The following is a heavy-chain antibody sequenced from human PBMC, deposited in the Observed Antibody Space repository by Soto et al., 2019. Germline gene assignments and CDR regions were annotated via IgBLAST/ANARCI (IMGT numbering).Heavy chain of an antibody. Sequence: QVQLVQSGAEVKKPGSSVKVSCKASGGTFSSYAISWVRQAPGQGLEWLGGIIPIFGTANYAEKFRGRVTITANESTSTAYMELSSLRSEDTAVYYCASDMSLGDCIYWGQGTMVTVSS. CDR2: IIPIFGTA. J-gene: IGHJ4*02. V-gene: IGHV1-69*01. D-gene: IGHD2-15*01. CDR1: GGTFSSYA. CDR3: ASDMSLGDCIY.